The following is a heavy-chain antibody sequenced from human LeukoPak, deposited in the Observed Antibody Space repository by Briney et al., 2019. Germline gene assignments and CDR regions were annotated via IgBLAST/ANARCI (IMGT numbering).Heavy chain of an antibody. D-gene: IGHD2-2*02. CDR2: ISGSGGST. CDR3: AGGYCSSTSCYTGYYYMDV. V-gene: IGHV3-23*01. Sequence: PGGSLRLSCAASGFTFSSYAMSWVRQAPGKGLEWVSAISGSGGSTYCADSVKGRFTISRDNSKNTLYLQMNSLRAEDTAVYYCAGGYCSSTSCYTGYYYMDVWGKGTTVTVSS. CDR1: GFTFSSYA. J-gene: IGHJ6*03.